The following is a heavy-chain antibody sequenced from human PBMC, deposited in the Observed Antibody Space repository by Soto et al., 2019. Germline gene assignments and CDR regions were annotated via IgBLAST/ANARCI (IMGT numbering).Heavy chain of an antibody. CDR1: GGSMRNYF. CDR2: IHYSGTT. J-gene: IGHJ4*02. CDR3: ARTTAVPNTLRSRYFFDY. Sequence: SETLSLTCTVSGGSMRNYFWTWIRQPPGKGLEWIGYIHYSGTTSFFPSLKSRVTISVDLSKNQFSLRLSSVTTADTALYYCARTTAVPNTLRSRYFFDYWGQGTLVTVSS. V-gene: IGHV4-59*01. D-gene: IGHD4-17*01.